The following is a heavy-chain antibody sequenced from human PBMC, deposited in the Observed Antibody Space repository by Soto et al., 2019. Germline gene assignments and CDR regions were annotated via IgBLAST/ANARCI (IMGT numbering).Heavy chain of an antibody. D-gene: IGHD6-13*01. J-gene: IGHJ4*02. CDR2: ISGGGGST. CDR1: GFTFSSYA. Sequence: EVQLLESGGGLVQPGGSLRLSCAGSGFTFSSYAMNWVRQAPGKGLEWVSTISGGGGSTYYAESVKGRFTISRDNSKNTVYLQMNSLRAEDTAVYYCAKGIRAAAGTTYFDYWGQGTLVTVSS. CDR3: AKGIRAAAGTTYFDY. V-gene: IGHV3-23*01.